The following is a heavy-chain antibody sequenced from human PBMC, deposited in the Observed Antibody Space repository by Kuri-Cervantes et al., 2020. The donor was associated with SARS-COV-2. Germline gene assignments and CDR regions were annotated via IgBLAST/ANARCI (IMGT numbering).Heavy chain of an antibody. CDR2: IYWDEDQ. D-gene: IGHD7-27*01. CDR1: GFSPSTSGVG. V-gene: IGHV2-5*02. J-gene: IGHJ4*02. Sequence: SGLTLVKPTQPLTLTCTFSGFSPSTSGVGVGWIRQPPGKALEWLALIYWDEDQRYSPSLKSRLPITKDTYKNQVVLTMSNMNPVDTATYYCAHVHLGSTGDPLGFDYWGQGTLVTVSS. CDR3: AHVHLGSTGDPLGFDY.